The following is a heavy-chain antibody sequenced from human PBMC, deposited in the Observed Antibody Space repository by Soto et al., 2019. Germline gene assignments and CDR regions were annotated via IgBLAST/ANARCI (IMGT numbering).Heavy chain of an antibody. CDR2: IYPGDSDT. V-gene: IGHV5-51*01. CDR1: GYSFTSYW. Sequence: GESLKISCKGSGYSFTSYWIGWVRQMPGKGLEWMGIIYPGDSDTRYSPSFQGQVTISADKSISTAYLQWSSLKASDTAMYYCAGVGYCSGGSCYPHVTPYFDYWGQGTLVTVSS. CDR3: AGVGYCSGGSCYPHVTPYFDY. D-gene: IGHD2-15*01. J-gene: IGHJ4*02.